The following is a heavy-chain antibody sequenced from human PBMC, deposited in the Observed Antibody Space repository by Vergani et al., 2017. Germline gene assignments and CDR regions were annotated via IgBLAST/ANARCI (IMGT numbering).Heavy chain of an antibody. J-gene: IGHJ4*02. Sequence: QVQLQQWGAGLLKPSETLSLTCAVYGGSFSGYYWSWIRQPPGKGLEWIGEINHSGSTNYNPSLKSRVTISVETSKNQFSLKLSSVTAEDTAVYYCARDPEGGPAAPVDYWGQGTLVTVSS. CDR3: ARDPEGGPAAPVDY. CDR2: INHSGST. CDR1: GGSFSGYY. V-gene: IGHV4-34*01. D-gene: IGHD2-2*01.